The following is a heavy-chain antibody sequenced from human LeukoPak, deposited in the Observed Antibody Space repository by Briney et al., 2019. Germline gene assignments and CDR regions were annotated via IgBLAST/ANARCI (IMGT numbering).Heavy chain of an antibody. CDR2: MNPNSGNT. J-gene: IGHJ4*02. V-gene: IGHV1-8*03. Sequence: GASVKVSCKASGYTFTSYDINWVRQATGQGLEWMGWMNPNSGNTGYAQKFQGRVTITRNTSISTAYMELSSLRSEDTAVYYCARDPRTLSGVVTVDYWGQGTLVTVSS. CDR3: ARDPRTLSGVVTVDY. CDR1: GYTFTSYD. D-gene: IGHD2-21*02.